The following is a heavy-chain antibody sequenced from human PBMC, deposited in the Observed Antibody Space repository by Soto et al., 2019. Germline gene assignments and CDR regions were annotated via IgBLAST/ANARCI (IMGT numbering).Heavy chain of an antibody. D-gene: IGHD1-26*01. J-gene: IGHJ4*02. CDR1: GFTFSAYW. Sequence: EVQLVESGGGLVQPGGSLRLSCAASGFTFSAYWMSWLRQAPGTGLEWVANIKTDGSETFYLDSVKGRFTISRDNARNSLHLQMDSLRVEDTALYYCAIDPKIYNGWEKWGQGTLVTVSS. CDR3: AIDPKIYNGWEK. CDR2: IKTDGSET. V-gene: IGHV3-7*01.